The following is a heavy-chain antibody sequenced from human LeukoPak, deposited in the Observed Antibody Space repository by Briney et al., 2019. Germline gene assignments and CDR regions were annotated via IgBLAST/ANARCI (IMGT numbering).Heavy chain of an antibody. CDR3: ARHVQGLTVVTYYYYMDV. Sequence: PSETLSLTCTVSGGSISSSSYYWGWIRQPPGKGLEWIGSIYYSGSTYYNPSLKSRVTISVDTSKNQFSLKLSSVTAADTAVYYCARHVQGLTVVTYYYYMDVWGKGTTVTVSS. CDR1: GGSISSSSYY. V-gene: IGHV4-39*01. J-gene: IGHJ6*03. D-gene: IGHD4-23*01. CDR2: IYYSGST.